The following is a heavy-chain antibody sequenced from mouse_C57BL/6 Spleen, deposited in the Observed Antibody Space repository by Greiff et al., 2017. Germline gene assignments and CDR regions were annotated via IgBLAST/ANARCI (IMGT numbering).Heavy chain of an antibody. D-gene: IGHD1-1*01. Sequence: EVMLVESGEGLVKPGGSLKLSCAASGFTFSSYAMSWVRQTPEKRLEWVAYISRGGGYIYYADTVKGRFPISRDNARNTLYLQMSSLKSEDTAMYYCTRADYGSRGNYFGGWGQGTTLTVAS. CDR2: ISRGGGYI. V-gene: IGHV5-9-1*02. CDR3: TRADYGSRGNYFGG. CDR1: GFTFSSYA. J-gene: IGHJ2*01.